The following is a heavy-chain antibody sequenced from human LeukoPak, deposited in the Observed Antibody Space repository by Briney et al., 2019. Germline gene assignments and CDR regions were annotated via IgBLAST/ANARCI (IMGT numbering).Heavy chain of an antibody. D-gene: IGHD2-15*01. Sequence: KPSETLSLTCTVSGGSISSYYWSWIRQPPGKGLEWIGYIYYSGSTNYNPSLKSRVTISVDTSKNQFSLKLSSVTAADTAVYYCARGRGGGGSSNNWFDPWGQGTLVIVSS. CDR2: IYYSGST. J-gene: IGHJ5*02. V-gene: IGHV4-59*01. CDR3: ARGRGGGGSSNNWFDP. CDR1: GGSISSYY.